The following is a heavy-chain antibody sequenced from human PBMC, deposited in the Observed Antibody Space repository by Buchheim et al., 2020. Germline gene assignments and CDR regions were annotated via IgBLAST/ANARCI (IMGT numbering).Heavy chain of an antibody. D-gene: IGHD4-17*01. CDR1: GGSISRDD. V-gene: IGHV4-59*01. CDR2: VYSSGST. J-gene: IGHJ4*02. CDR3: ARGDYGDPLEF. Sequence: QVQLQESGPGLVRPSETLSLSCTVSGGSISRDDWNWIRQPPGKGLEWIGYVYSSGSTNYNPSLKSRAPIPVDTSKNQFSLGVRSVTAADTAVYYCARGDYGDPLEFWGQGTL.